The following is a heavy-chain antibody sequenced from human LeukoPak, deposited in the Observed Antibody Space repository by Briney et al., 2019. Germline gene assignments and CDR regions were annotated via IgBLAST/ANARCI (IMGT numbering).Heavy chain of an antibody. CDR3: ARDLKTSGWYGDFDY. Sequence: PGGCLRLSCVASGFTVSSNYMSWVRQAPGKGLEWVSAIFSGGRIYYAASVTGRFTITRHNSKNTVYLEMNSLRAEDTAVYYCARDLKTSGWYGDFDYWGQGTLVTVSS. CDR2: IFSGGRI. D-gene: IGHD6-19*01. J-gene: IGHJ4*02. CDR1: GFTVSSNY. V-gene: IGHV3-53*01.